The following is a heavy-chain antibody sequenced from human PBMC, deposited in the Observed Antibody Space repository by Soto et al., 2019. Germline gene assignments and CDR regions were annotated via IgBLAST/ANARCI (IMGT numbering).Heavy chain of an antibody. D-gene: IGHD3-16*01. CDR1: GFNFGDYS. CDR2: IRVTAFGGTA. J-gene: IGHJ3*01. Sequence: EVQLVESGGGLVLPGRSLRLSCTASGFNFGDYSMGWFRQAPGKGLECVGFIRVTAFGGTAEYAAYVKGRFTISRDDSKLIAYLKMNCLEAEDKAVYFCTREAYGFGGVVFRNDAGDVWGQGATGTVS. CDR3: TREAYGFGGVVFRNDAGDV. V-gene: IGHV3-49*03.